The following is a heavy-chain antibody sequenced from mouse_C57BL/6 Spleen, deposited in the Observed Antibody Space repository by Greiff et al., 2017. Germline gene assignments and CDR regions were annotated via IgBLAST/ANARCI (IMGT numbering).Heavy chain of an antibody. D-gene: IGHD1-1*01. Sequence: EVMLVESGAELVRPGASVKLSCTASGFNIKDYYMHWVKQRPEQGLEWIGRIDPEDGDTEYAPKFQGKATMTADTSSNTAYLQLSSLTSEDTAVYYCTTDYYGSSYAMDYWGQGTSVTVSS. CDR3: TTDYYGSSYAMDY. V-gene: IGHV14-1*01. CDR2: IDPEDGDT. CDR1: GFNIKDYY. J-gene: IGHJ4*01.